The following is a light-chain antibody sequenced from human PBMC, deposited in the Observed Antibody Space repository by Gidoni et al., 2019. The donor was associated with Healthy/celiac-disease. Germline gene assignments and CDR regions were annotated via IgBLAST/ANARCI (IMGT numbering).Light chain of an antibody. CDR1: QSLLHSNGYNY. CDR3: MQALHTPPT. V-gene: IGKV2-28*01. Sequence: DIVMTQSPLSLPVTPGEPASISCRSSQSLLHSNGYNYLDWYLQKPGQSPHLLIHLGSNRASGVPDRFSGSGSGTYFTLKISRVEAEYVGVYYCMQALHTPPTFGQGTKVEIK. CDR2: LGS. J-gene: IGKJ1*01.